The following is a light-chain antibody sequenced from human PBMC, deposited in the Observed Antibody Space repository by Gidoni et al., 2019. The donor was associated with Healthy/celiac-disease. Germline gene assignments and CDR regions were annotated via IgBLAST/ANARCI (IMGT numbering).Light chain of an antibody. CDR2: YDS. V-gene: IGLV3-21*04. J-gene: IGLJ2*01. CDR3: QVWDSSSDHVV. Sequence: SYVLTQPPSVSVAPGKTGRITCGGNNIGSQSVHWYQQKPGQAPVLVIYYDSDRPSGIPARFSGSNSGNTSTLTISRVEAGDEADYYCQVWDSSSDHVVFGGGTKLTVL. CDR1: NIGSQS.